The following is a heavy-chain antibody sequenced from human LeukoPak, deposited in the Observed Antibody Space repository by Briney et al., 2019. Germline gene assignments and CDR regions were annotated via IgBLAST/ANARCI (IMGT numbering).Heavy chain of an antibody. CDR2: INHSGST. CDR1: GGSFSGYY. D-gene: IGHD4-17*01. V-gene: IGHV4-34*01. Sequence: SETLSLTCAVYGGSFSGYYWSWIRQPPGKGLEWIGEINHSGSTNYNPSLKSRVTISVDTSKNQFSLKLSSVTAADTAVYYCARGRTVTIDYWGQGALVTVSS. J-gene: IGHJ4*02. CDR3: ARGRTVTIDY.